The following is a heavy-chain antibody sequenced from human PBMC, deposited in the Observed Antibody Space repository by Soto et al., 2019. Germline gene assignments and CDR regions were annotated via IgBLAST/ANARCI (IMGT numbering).Heavy chain of an antibody. Sequence: QVQLVESGGGLVKAGGSLRLSCEASGFTFSDYYMTWIRQAPGKGLEWVSYISSSGSATYHADSVKGRLTISRDNAINSLYLQMNSLRAEDTAVYYCARLRDYCAGGRCYSGYYYYMDVWGEGTTVTVSS. CDR3: ARLRDYCAGGRCYSGYYYYMDV. J-gene: IGHJ6*03. D-gene: IGHD2-15*01. CDR1: GFTFSDYY. V-gene: IGHV3-11*01. CDR2: ISSSGSAT.